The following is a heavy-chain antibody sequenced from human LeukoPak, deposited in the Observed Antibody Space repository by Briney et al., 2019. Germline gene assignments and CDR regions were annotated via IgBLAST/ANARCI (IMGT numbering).Heavy chain of an antibody. D-gene: IGHD2-21*02. Sequence: ASVKVSCKASGHTFTGYYMHWVRQAPGQGLEWMGIINPSGGSTSYAQKFQGRVTMTRDMSTSTVYMELSSLRSEDTAVYYCARGIGDRFRLQHVIDYWGQGTLVTVSS. CDR3: ARGIGDRFRLQHVIDY. CDR2: INPSGGST. J-gene: IGHJ4*02. CDR1: GHTFTGYY. V-gene: IGHV1-46*01.